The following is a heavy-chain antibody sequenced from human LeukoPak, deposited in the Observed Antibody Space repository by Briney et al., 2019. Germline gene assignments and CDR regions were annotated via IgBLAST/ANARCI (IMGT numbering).Heavy chain of an antibody. J-gene: IGHJ4*02. CDR3: ARSGGPYYDYVWGSYRYTGEIDY. Sequence: GGSLRLSCAASGFTFSSYWMHWVRQAPGKGLVWVSRINSDVSSTSYADSVKGRFTISRDNAKNTLYLQMNSLRAEDTAVYYCARSGGPYYDYVWGSYRYTGEIDYWGQGTLVTVSS. D-gene: IGHD3-16*02. CDR1: GFTFSSYW. V-gene: IGHV3-74*01. CDR2: INSDVSST.